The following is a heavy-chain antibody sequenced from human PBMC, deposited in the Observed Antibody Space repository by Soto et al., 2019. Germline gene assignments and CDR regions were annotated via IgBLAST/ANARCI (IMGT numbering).Heavy chain of an antibody. J-gene: IGHJ4*02. CDR2: INSDGSSI. V-gene: IGHV3-74*01. CDR3: TRGASGYGNFDY. CDR1: GFSFSTW. Sequence: VQLVESGGGVVQPGGSLRLSCAASGFSFSTWMHWVRQAPGKGLEWLSRINSDGSSISYADSVKGRFTVSRDNAKKTLYLQINSLTAEDTAVYYCTRGASGYGNFDYWGQGVLLTVSS. D-gene: IGHD5-12*01.